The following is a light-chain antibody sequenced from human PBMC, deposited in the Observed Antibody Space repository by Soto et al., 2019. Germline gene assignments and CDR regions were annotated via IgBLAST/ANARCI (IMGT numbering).Light chain of an antibody. CDR1: QSVRSN. CDR3: QQYGSAPLT. J-gene: IGKJ4*01. Sequence: EIVMTQSPATLSVSAGERATLSCRASQSVRSNVAWYQQKPGQAPRLLIYGASTRATGLPARFSGSGSGTDFTLTISTLEPEDFAVYYCQQYGSAPLTFGGGTKVDIK. CDR2: GAS. V-gene: IGKV3-15*01.